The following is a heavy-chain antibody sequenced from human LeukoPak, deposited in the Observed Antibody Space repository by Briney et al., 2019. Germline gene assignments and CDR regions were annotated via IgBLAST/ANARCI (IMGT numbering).Heavy chain of an antibody. Sequence: GGSLRLSCAASGFTFSSYGMSWVRQAPGKGLEWVSAISGSGGSTYYADSVKGRFTISRDNSKNTLYLQMDSLRAEDTAVYYCAKGQQLGLFDYWGQGTLVTVSS. CDR1: GFTFSSYG. J-gene: IGHJ4*02. CDR2: ISGSGGST. CDR3: AKGQQLGLFDY. D-gene: IGHD6-13*01. V-gene: IGHV3-23*01.